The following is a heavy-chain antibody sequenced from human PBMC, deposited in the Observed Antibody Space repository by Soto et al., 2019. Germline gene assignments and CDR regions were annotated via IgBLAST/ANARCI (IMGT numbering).Heavy chain of an antibody. D-gene: IGHD1-20*01. CDR1: GFTFSSYA. J-gene: IGHJ3*02. CDR3: AREEGGYNWNHDAFDI. CDR2: ISSSSSTI. V-gene: IGHV3-48*01. Sequence: PGGSLRLSCAASGFTFSSYAMSWVRQAPGKGLEWVSYISSSSSTIYYADSVKGRFTISRDNAKNSLYLQMNSLRAEDTAVYYCAREEGGYNWNHDAFDIWGQGTMVTVSS.